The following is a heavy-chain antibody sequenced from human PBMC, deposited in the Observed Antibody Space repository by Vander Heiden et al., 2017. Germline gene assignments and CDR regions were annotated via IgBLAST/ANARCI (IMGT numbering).Heavy chain of an antibody. J-gene: IGHJ4*02. Sequence: QVTLKESGPVLVKPTETLTLTCTVSGFSLSNARMGVSWIRQPPGKALEWLAHIFSNDEKSHSTSLKSRLTISKDTSKSQVVLTMTNMDPVDTATYYCARKRDVQWLASYYFDYWGQGTLVTVSS. V-gene: IGHV2-26*01. CDR1: GFSLSNARMG. D-gene: IGHD6-19*01. CDR2: IFSNDEK. CDR3: ARKRDVQWLASYYFDY.